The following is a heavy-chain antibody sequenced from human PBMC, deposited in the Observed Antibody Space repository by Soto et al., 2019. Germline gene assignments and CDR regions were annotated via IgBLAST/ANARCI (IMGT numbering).Heavy chain of an antibody. D-gene: IGHD3-22*01. CDR2: IYYSGST. CDR3: ASGSLYYYDSSGYYGETFDY. Sequence: QVQLQESGPGLVKPSQTLSLTCTASGGSISSGGYYWSWIRQHPGKGLEWIGYIYYSGSTYYNPSLKSRVTISVDTSKNQFSLKLSSVTAADTAVYYCASGSLYYYDSSGYYGETFDYWGQGTLVTVSS. V-gene: IGHV4-31*03. J-gene: IGHJ4*02. CDR1: GGSISSGGYY.